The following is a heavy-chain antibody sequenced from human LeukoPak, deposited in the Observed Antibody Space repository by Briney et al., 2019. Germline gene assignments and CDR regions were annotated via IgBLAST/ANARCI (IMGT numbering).Heavy chain of an antibody. CDR2: IRYDGSNK. J-gene: IGHJ4*02. CDR1: GFTFSNYG. CDR3: TTDPYLEWLLYFDY. V-gene: IGHV3-30*02. Sequence: GGSLRLSCAASGFTFSNYGMHWVRQAPGQGLEWVAFIRYDGSNKYYADSVKGRFTISRDNSKNTLYLQMNSLKTEDTAVYYCTTDPYLEWLLYFDYWGQGTLVTVSS. D-gene: IGHD3-3*01.